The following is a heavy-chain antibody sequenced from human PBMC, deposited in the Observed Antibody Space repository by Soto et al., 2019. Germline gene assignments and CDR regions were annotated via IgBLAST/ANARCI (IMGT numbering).Heavy chain of an antibody. V-gene: IGHV3-7*01. CDR2: IKQGGNEK. D-gene: IGHD3-16*01. CDR3: VGALTYEVPYYYYGMDV. J-gene: IGHJ6*02. Sequence: GGSLRPSCEASGFMFSTYLMSWVRHAPGKGLEWVANIKQGGNEKFYVDSVKGRFTISRDNAKKSLFLQMNSLRPEDTAVYYCVGALTYEVPYYYYGMDVWGQGTTVTVSS. CDR1: GFMFSTYL.